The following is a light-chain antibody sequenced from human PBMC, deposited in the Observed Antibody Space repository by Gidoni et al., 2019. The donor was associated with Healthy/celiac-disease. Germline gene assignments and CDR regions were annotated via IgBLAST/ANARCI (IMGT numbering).Light chain of an antibody. J-gene: IGKJ4*01. Sequence: DIQMTQSPSSLSASVGDRVTITCQASQDISNYLNWYQQKPGKDPKRLIYDASNLETGVPSRFSGSGSGTDFTFTISSLQPEDIATYYCQQYDNLPSLTFGGGTKVEIK. CDR1: QDISNY. V-gene: IGKV1-33*01. CDR2: DAS. CDR3: QQYDNLPSLT.